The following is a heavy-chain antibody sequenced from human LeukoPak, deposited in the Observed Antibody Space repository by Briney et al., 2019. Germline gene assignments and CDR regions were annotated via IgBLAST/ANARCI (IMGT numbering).Heavy chain of an antibody. J-gene: IGHJ5*02. CDR2: INPSSGGT. Sequence: ASVKVSCKASGYTFTDYYVHWVRQAPGQGLELMGWINPSSGGTNSAQQFQGRVTMARDTSTSTAYMELSRLTSDDTAMYYCARAAPRDYAGGSWFFDWFDPWGQGTLVTVSS. V-gene: IGHV1-2*02. D-gene: IGHD2-15*01. CDR1: GYTFTDYY. CDR3: ARAAPRDYAGGSWFFDWFDP.